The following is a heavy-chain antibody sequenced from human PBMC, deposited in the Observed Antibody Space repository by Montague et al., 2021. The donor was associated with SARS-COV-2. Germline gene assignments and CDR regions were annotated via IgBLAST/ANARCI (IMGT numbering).Heavy chain of an antibody. CDR2: IYYSGST. CDR1: GGSISSSSYY. J-gene: IGHJ5*02. V-gene: IGHV4-39*01. Sequence: SETPSLTCTVSGGSISSSSYYWGWIRQPPGKGLEWIGSIYYSGSTYYNPSLKSRVTISVDTSKNQFSLKLSSVTAADTAVYYCARTEIQVWSRRWFDPWGQGTLVTVSS. CDR3: ARTEIQVWSRRWFDP. D-gene: IGHD5-18*01.